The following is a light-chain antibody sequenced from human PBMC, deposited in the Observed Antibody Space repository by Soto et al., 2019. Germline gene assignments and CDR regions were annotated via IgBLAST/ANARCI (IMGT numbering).Light chain of an antibody. Sequence: ESVLTQSPATLSLSPGERATLSCRASPSVSNSLAWYQHKPGQAPRLLIYDASERASGIPARFSGSGSGTDFTLTISSLEPEDFAVYYCQQRTSWPPWTFGQGTKVDIK. J-gene: IGKJ1*01. CDR2: DAS. V-gene: IGKV3-11*01. CDR1: PSVSNS. CDR3: QQRTSWPPWT.